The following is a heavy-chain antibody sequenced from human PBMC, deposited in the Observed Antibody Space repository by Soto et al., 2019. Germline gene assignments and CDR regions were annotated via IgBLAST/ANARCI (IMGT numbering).Heavy chain of an antibody. CDR3: ARDNYTYDILTGSPPVFPMYYYYYGMDV. D-gene: IGHD3-9*01. CDR1: GFTFDDYG. CDR2: INWNGGST. J-gene: IGHJ6*02. V-gene: IGHV3-20*04. Sequence: GESLKISCAASGFTFDDYGMSWVRQAPGKGLEWVSGINWNGGSTGYADSVKGRFTISRGNAKKSLYLQMNSLRAEDTALYYCARDNYTYDILTGSPPVFPMYYYYYGMDVWGQGTTVTVSS.